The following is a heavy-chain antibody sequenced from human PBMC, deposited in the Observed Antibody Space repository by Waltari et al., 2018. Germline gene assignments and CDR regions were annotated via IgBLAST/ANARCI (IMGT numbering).Heavy chain of an antibody. Sequence: WVGEARGEGVEWVANIKEDGSKESYVDAVKGRFTISRDNAKNSLFLQRNRVGADDTAVYYGARPRDSSFDSWGQGTLVTVSS. J-gene: IGHJ4*02. CDR2: IKEDGSKE. V-gene: IGHV3-7*01. CDR3: ARPRDSSFDS. D-gene: IGHD2-15*01.